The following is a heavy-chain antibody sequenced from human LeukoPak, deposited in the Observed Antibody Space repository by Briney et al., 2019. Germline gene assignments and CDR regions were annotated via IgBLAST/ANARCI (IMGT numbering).Heavy chain of an antibody. V-gene: IGHV4-39*01. CDR3: ARHVRSNYYDTSGSLDY. Sequence: SETLSLTCTVSGGSISSSSYYRAWIRQPPGKGLEWTGSIYYSGSTFYKPSLKSRVTISVDTPKNQFSLKLSSVTAADTAVYYCARHVRSNYYDTSGSLDYWGQGTLVTVSS. CDR2: IYYSGST. J-gene: IGHJ4*02. D-gene: IGHD3-22*01. CDR1: GGSISSSSYY.